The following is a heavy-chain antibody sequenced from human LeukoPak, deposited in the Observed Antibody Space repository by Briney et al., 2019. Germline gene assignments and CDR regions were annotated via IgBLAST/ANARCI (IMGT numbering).Heavy chain of an antibody. CDR2: INPNSGGT. CDR3: ARGYCSSTSCYTPFDY. V-gene: IGHV1-2*02. CDR1: GYTFTGYY. Sequence: GASVKVSCKASGYTFTGYYMHWVRQAPGQGLEWMGWINPNSGGTNYAQKFQGRVTMTRDTPISTAYMELSRLRSDDTAVYYCARGYCSSTSCYTPFDYWGQGTLVTVSS. J-gene: IGHJ4*02. D-gene: IGHD2-2*02.